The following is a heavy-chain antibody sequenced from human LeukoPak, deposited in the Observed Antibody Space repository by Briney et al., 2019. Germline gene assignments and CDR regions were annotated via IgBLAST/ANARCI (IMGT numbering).Heavy chain of an antibody. V-gene: IGHV5-51*01. J-gene: IGHJ4*02. Sequence: GESLKISCKGSGYSFTSYWIGWVRQMPGKGLEWMGIIYPGDSDTRYSPSFQGQVTISAGKSISTAYLQWSSLKASDTAMYYCARHYYDYVWGSYGIDYCGQGTLVTVSS. CDR1: GYSFTSYW. CDR2: IYPGDSDT. D-gene: IGHD3-16*01. CDR3: ARHYYDYVWGSYGIDY.